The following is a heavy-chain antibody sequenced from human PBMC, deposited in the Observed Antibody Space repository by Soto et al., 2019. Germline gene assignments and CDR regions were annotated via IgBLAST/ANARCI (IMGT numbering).Heavy chain of an antibody. D-gene: IGHD3-9*01. Sequence: LTCTVSGASLSGYYWAWIRQPPGKGLEWIGNIFYSGSTDYNPSLKSRVTMSLDTSRSHFSLKIRSVTTADTAVYYCARVDWGSFDYWGQGTLVTVSS. CDR2: IFYSGST. V-gene: IGHV4-59*01. CDR1: GASLSGYY. J-gene: IGHJ4*02. CDR3: ARVDWGSFDY.